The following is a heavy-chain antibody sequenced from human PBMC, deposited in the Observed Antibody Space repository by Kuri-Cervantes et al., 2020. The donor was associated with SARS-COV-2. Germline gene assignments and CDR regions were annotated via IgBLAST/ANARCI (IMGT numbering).Heavy chain of an antibody. V-gene: IGHV4-39*07. CDR3: ARGGDYGFWFDP. CDR2: IYYSGST. CDR1: GGSISSSSYY. J-gene: IGHJ5*02. D-gene: IGHD4-17*01. Sequence: SETLSLSCTVSGGSISSSSYYWGWIRQPPGKGLEWIGSIYYSGSTNYNPSLKSRVTISVDTSKNQFSLKLSSVTAADTAVYYCARGGDYGFWFDPWGQGTLVTVSS.